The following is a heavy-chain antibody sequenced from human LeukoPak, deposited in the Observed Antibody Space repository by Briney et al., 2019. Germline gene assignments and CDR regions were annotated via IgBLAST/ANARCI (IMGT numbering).Heavy chain of an antibody. V-gene: IGHV4-34*01. J-gene: IGHJ4*02. CDR2: INHSGST. Sequence: SETLSLTCAVYGGSFSGYYWSWIRQPPGKGLEWIGEINHSGSTNYNPSLKSRVTMSVDTSKNQFSLKLSSVTAADTAVYYCARDGYCSGGSCGGYDYWGQGTLVTVSS. CDR3: ARDGYCSGGSCGGYDY. CDR1: GGSFSGYY. D-gene: IGHD2-15*01.